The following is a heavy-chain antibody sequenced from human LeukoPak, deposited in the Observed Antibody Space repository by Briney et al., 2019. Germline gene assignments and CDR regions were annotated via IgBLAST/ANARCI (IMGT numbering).Heavy chain of an antibody. D-gene: IGHD2-2*01. CDR3: AKANSSWAAFDY. CDR1: GFTFDDYA. Sequence: GGSLRLSCAASGFTFDDYAMHWVRQAPGKGLEWVSGISWNSGSIGHADSVKGRFTISRDNAKNSLYLQMNSLRAEDTALYYCAKANSSWAAFDYWGQGTLVTVSS. J-gene: IGHJ4*02. CDR2: ISWNSGSI. V-gene: IGHV3-9*01.